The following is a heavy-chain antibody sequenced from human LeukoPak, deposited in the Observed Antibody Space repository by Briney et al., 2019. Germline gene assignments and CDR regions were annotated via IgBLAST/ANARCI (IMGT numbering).Heavy chain of an antibody. Sequence: SETLSLTCSVSGCSSSSSSYYWRRIRQPPGKVREWIGSVDDNERTYYKPSLKSRVTISVVTSKNRFSLKLSFVTAADTAVYYCARLYGCKSNNYYWDYWGQGALVTVSS. V-gene: IGHV4-39*01. CDR3: ARLYGCKSNNYYWDY. J-gene: IGHJ4*02. CDR2: VDDNERT. CDR1: GCSSSSSSYY. D-gene: IGHD4-23*01.